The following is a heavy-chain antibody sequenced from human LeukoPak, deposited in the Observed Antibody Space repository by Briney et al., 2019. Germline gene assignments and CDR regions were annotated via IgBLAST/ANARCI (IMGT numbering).Heavy chain of an antibody. V-gene: IGHV4-34*01. CDR1: GGSFSGYY. Sequence: PSETLSLTCAVYGGSFSGYYWSWIRQPPGKGLEWIGEINHSGSTNYNPSLKSRVTISVDTSKNQFSLKLSSVTAADTAVYYCARDGGSYYFDYWGQGTLVTVSS. CDR2: INHSGST. CDR3: ARDGGSYYFDY. J-gene: IGHJ4*02. D-gene: IGHD1-26*01.